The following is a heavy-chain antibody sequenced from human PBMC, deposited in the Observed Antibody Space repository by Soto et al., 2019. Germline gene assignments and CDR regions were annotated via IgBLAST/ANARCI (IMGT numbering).Heavy chain of an antibody. V-gene: IGHV3-23*01. D-gene: IGHD1-7*01. Sequence: PGGSLRLSCAASGFTFSAYVMSWVRQAPGKGLEWVSSITSSGGGTFYADSVKGRFTISRDNSRDTLFLQMNSLRADDAAVYYCARRARTATTNWGAFDIWGQGTMVTVSS. CDR3: ARRARTATTNWGAFDI. J-gene: IGHJ3*02. CDR1: GFTFSAYV. CDR2: ITSSGGGT.